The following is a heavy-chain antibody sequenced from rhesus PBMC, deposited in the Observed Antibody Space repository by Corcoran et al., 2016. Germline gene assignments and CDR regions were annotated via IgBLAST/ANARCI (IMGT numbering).Heavy chain of an antibody. CDR3: AKDKLIAAVFDY. CDR1: GFTFSSYG. J-gene: IGHJ4*01. D-gene: IGHD6-31*01. Sequence: EVQLVETGGGLVQPGGSLKLSFAASGFTFSSYGMSWVRQAPGKGLVWVSAINSGAGSTSYADSVKGRFTISRDNSKNTLSLQMNSLRAEDTAVYYCAKDKLIAAVFDYWGQGVLVTVSS. V-gene: IGHV3S5*01. CDR2: INSGAGST.